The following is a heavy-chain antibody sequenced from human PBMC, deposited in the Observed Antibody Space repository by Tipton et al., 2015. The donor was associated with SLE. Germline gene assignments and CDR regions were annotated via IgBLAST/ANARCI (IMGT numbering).Heavy chain of an antibody. CDR2: IYYTGST. J-gene: IGHJ2*01. Sequence: TLSLTCSVSGGSVTSHYWSWIRQPPGKGLEWIGYIYYTGSTYYNPSLKSRLTISADTSKNQFSLELASVTAADTAVYYCAREGYYGDYAQSLWGRGTLVTVSS. CDR1: GGSVTSHY. CDR3: AREGYYGDYAQSL. D-gene: IGHD4-17*01. V-gene: IGHV4-59*02.